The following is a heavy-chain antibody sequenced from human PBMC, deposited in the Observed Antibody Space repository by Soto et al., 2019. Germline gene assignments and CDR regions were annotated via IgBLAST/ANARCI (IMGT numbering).Heavy chain of an antibody. CDR3: ARDYAPTIVVIIPGHVHYRDVMDV. CDR1: GGTFSSYT. D-gene: IGHD3-22*01. J-gene: IGHJ6*02. CDR2: IIPILGIA. V-gene: IGHV1-69*04. Sequence: SVKVSCKASGGTFSSYTISWVRQAPGQGLEWMGRIIPILGIANYAQKFQGRVTITADKSTSTAYMELSSLRSEDTAVYYCARDYAPTIVVIIPGHVHYRDVMDVWGRGSTDIGS.